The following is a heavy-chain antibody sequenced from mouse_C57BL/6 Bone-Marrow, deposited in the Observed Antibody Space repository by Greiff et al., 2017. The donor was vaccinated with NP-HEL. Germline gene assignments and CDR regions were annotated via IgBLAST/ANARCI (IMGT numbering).Heavy chain of an antibody. CDR1: GYTFTSYW. J-gene: IGHJ3*01. Sequence: QVQLQQPGAELVRPGSSVKLSCKASGYTFTSYWMHWVKQRPIQGLEWIGNTDPSDSETHYNQKFKDKATLTVDKSSSTAYMQLSSLTSEDSAVYYCARDGSPPFAYWGQGTLVTVSA. CDR3: ARDGSPPFAY. CDR2: TDPSDSET. D-gene: IGHD1-1*01. V-gene: IGHV1-52*01.